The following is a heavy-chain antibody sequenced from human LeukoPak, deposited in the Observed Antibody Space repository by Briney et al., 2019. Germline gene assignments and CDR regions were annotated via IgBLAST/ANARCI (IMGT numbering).Heavy chain of an antibody. CDR1: GESVSSNSAA. V-gene: IGHV6-1*01. CDR2: TYYRSKWYN. Sequence: SQTLSLTCAISGESVSSNSAAWNWIRQSPSRGLEWLGRTYYRSKWYNDYAVSVKSRITINPDTSKNQFSLQLNSVTPEDTAVYYCARDGYSSSWAITTFDYWGQGTLVTVSS. CDR3: ARDGYSSSWAITTFDY. D-gene: IGHD6-13*01. J-gene: IGHJ4*02.